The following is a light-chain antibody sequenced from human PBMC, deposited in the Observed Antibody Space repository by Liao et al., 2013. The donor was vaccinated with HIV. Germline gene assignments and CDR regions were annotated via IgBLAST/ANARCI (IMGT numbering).Light chain of an antibody. CDR1: KLGDKY. CDR2: QDG. CDR3: QLWDRSSDHVV. Sequence: SYELTQPPSVSVSPGQTASIICSGDKLGDKYASWYQQKPGQSPVLVIYQDGKRPSGIPERFSGSNSGNMATLTISRVEAGDEADYYCQLWDRSSDHVVFGGGTKLTVL. V-gene: IGLV3-1*01. J-gene: IGLJ2*01.